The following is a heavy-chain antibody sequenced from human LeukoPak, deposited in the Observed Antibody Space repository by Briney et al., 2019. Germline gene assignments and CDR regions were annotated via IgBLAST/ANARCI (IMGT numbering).Heavy chain of an antibody. CDR2: ISSSSSYI. V-gene: IGHV3-21*03. CDR3: ARVTGT. D-gene: IGHD1-20*01. J-gene: IGHJ4*02. Sequence: GGSLRLSCAASGYTFIRYSMNWVRQAPGKGLGWVSSISSSSSYIYYADSVKGRFTISRDNAKNSLYLQLNSLVRKQTAVYYCARVTGTGGQGSLVTVSS. CDR1: GYTFIRYS.